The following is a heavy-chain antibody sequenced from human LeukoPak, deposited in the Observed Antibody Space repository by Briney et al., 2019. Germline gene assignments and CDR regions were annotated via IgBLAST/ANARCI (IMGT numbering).Heavy chain of an antibody. CDR2: TYYRSKWYN. V-gene: IGHV6-1*01. D-gene: IGHD3-22*01. CDR3: ARDLYYYDSSGYYPPLHDAFDI. CDR1: GDSVSSNSAA. Sequence: SQTLSLTCAISGDSVSSNSAAWNWIWQSPSRGLEWLGRTYYRSKWYNDYAVSVKSRITINPDTSKNQFSLQLNSVTPEDTAVYYCARDLYYYDSSGYYPPLHDAFDIWGQGTMVTVSS. J-gene: IGHJ3*02.